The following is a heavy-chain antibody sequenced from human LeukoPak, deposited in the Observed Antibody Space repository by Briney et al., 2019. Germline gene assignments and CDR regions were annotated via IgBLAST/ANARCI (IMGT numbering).Heavy chain of an antibody. J-gene: IGHJ5*02. CDR2: IYSGGTT. D-gene: IGHD4-17*01. V-gene: IGHV4-39*01. CDR3: AKPTGSKGWFGT. Sequence: SETLSLTCTVSGGSISGDTYYWGWVCQPPGKGLEWIGTIYSGGTTYYNPSLKSRVIMSVDASKNQISLRLTSAGATDTAMYYCAKPTGSKGWFGTWGQGTLVTVSS. CDR1: GGSISGDTYY.